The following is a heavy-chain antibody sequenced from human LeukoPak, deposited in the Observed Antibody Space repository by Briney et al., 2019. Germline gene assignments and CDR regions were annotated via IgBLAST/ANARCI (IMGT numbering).Heavy chain of an antibody. CDR1: GFSFSNAW. CDR3: TTCPPLLAGSDFDY. J-gene: IGHJ4*02. D-gene: IGHD3-10*01. CDR2: IKSRTDGGTP. V-gene: IGHV3-15*01. Sequence: GGSLRLSCAASGFSFSNAWMSWVRQAPGKGLEWVGRIKSRTDGGTPDYAAPVKDRFTISRDDSKNTLYLQMNSLKTEDTAVYYCTTCPPLLAGSDFDYWGQGTLVTVSS.